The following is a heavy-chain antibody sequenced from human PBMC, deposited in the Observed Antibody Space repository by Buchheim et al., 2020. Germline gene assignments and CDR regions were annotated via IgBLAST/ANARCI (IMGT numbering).Heavy chain of an antibody. CDR2: ISYDGSNK. CDR3: ARDGYNYEMDY. J-gene: IGHJ4*02. CDR1: GFPFITYA. Sequence: QVQLVESGGGVVQPGRSLRLSCAASGFPFITYALHWVRQAPGKGLEWVAVISYDGSNKYYADSLEGRFTISRDTSKNTVYLQMNSLRAEDTAVYYCARDGYNYEMDYWGQGTL. D-gene: IGHD5-24*01. V-gene: IGHV3-30-3*01.